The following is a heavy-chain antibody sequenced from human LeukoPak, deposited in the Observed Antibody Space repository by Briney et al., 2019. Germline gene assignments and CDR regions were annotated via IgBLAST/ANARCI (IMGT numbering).Heavy chain of an antibody. CDR2: IYTTGTT. CDR3: AREFGAYYYDSSAPEGYYYYYMDV. CDR1: GGTINSYY. Sequence: SETLSLTCTVSGGTINSYYMGWVRQPAGKGLEWIGRIYTTGTTNYSPSLKSRLTMSLDTSKNQFSLKLSSVTAADTAVYYCAREFGAYYYDSSAPEGYYYYYMDVWGQGTTVTVSS. V-gene: IGHV4-4*07. J-gene: IGHJ6*03. D-gene: IGHD3-22*01.